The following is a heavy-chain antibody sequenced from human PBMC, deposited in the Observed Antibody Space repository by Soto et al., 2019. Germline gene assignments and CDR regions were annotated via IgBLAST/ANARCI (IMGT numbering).Heavy chain of an antibody. CDR3: AGGQYYYDSSGYHYNWFAP. J-gene: IGHJ5*02. V-gene: IGHV4-61*01. CDR2: IYYSGST. CDR1: GGSISTGNYY. Sequence: PETLSLTCSVSGGSISTGNYYWSWIRQPPGKGLEWIGYIYYSGSTNYNPSLKSRVTISVDTSKNQFSLKLSSVTAADTAVYYCAGGQYYYDSSGYHYNWFAPCSQGTLVLVSS. D-gene: IGHD3-22*01.